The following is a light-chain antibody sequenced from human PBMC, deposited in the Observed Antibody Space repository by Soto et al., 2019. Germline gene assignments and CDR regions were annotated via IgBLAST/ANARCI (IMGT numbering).Light chain of an antibody. CDR2: AAS. CDR3: QQLNSFPIT. CDR1: QGISSY. Sequence: DIQLTQSPSFVSASVGDRVTTTCRASQGISSYLAWYQQKPGKAPKLLIYAASTLQSGVPSRFSGSGSGTEFTLTISILQPEDFATYYCQQLNSFPITFGQGTRLEIK. V-gene: IGKV1-9*01. J-gene: IGKJ5*01.